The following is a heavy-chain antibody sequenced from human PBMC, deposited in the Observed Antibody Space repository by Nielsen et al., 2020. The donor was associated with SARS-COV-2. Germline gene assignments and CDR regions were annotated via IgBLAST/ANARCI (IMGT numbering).Heavy chain of an antibody. CDR3: AKSGERQWLVQDY. Sequence: EGSLRLSCAASGFTFNNYGIHWVRQAPGKGLEWVAAISYDGSNKYYADSVKGRFTISRDNSKNTLYLQMNSLRAEDTAVYYCAKSGERQWLVQDYWGQGTLVTVSS. J-gene: IGHJ4*02. V-gene: IGHV3-30*18. D-gene: IGHD6-19*01. CDR2: ISYDGSNK. CDR1: GFTFNNYG.